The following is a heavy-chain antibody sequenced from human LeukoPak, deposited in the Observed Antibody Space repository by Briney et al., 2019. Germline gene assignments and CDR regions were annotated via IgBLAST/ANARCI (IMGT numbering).Heavy chain of an antibody. D-gene: IGHD6-6*01. Sequence: GASVKVSCKASGFTFTSSAMQWVRQARGQRLEWIGWIVVGSGNTNYAQKFQERVTITRDMSTSTAYMELSSLRSEDTAVYYCAGSLYRSSDYYYYYGMDVWGQGTTVTVSS. CDR2: IVVGSGNT. CDR3: AGSLYRSSDYYYYYGMDV. V-gene: IGHV1-58*02. J-gene: IGHJ6*02. CDR1: GFTFTSSA.